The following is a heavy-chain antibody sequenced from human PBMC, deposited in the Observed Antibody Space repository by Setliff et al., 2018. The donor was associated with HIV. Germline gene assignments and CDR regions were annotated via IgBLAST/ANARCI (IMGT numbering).Heavy chain of an antibody. D-gene: IGHD3-22*01. Sequence: GGSLRLSCAASGFIFEDYAMHWVRQVPGKGLEWVALISWDGATTNYADSVRGRFTISRDNAKNSLYLQMNSLRVEDTALYFCAKDISGPPPDYYDTSGYYGDAFDFWGRGTMVTVSS. CDR1: GFIFEDYA. J-gene: IGHJ3*01. V-gene: IGHV3-43D*04. CDR3: AKDISGPPPDYYDTSGYYGDAFDF. CDR2: ISWDGATT.